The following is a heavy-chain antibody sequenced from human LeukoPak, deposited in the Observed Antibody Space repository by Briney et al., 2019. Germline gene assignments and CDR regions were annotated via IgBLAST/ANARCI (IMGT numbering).Heavy chain of an antibody. V-gene: IGHV3-23*01. CDR3: AKDLGGYPYYFDY. J-gene: IGHJ4*02. D-gene: IGHD6-13*01. CDR2: VSGSGGST. Sequence: GGSLRLSCAASGFTLSGYAMGWVRQAPGKGLEWVSAVSGSGGSTYYADSVRGRFTISRDNSKNTLYLQMNSLRAEDTALYYCAKDLGGYPYYFDYWGQGTLVTVSS. CDR1: GFTLSGYA.